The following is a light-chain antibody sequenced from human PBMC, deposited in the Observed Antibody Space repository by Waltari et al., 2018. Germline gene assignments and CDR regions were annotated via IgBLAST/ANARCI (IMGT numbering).Light chain of an antibody. CDR3: QQCYLTPYT. Sequence: DIVMTQSPDSLAVSLGERATINCKSSQIVLYSSNNKNYLAWYQQKPGQPPKLLIYLASTRESGVPDRFSGSGSGTDFTLTISSLQAEDVAVYYCQQCYLTPYTFGQGTNLEIK. J-gene: IGKJ2*01. CDR1: QIVLYSSNNKNY. CDR2: LAS. V-gene: IGKV4-1*01.